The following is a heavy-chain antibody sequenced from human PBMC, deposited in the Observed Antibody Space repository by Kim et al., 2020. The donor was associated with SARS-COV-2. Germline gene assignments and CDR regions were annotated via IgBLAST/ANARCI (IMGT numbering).Heavy chain of an antibody. V-gene: IGHV3-30*04. CDR3: ARGVVPAAPNLDY. CDR2: ISYDGSNK. D-gene: IGHD2-2*01. J-gene: IGHJ4*02. CDR1: GFTFSSYA. Sequence: GGSLRLSCAASGFTFSSYAMHWVRQAPGKGLEWVAVISYDGSNKYYADSVKGRFTISRDNSKNTLYLQMNSLRAEDTAVYYCARGVVPAAPNLDYWGQGTLVTVSS.